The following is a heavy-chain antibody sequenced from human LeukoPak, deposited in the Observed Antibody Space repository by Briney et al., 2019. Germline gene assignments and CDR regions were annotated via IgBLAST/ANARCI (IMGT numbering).Heavy chain of an antibody. CDR1: GGSINRGSYY. CDR3: AREGGIPYGDYGYYHYYMDV. J-gene: IGHJ6*03. D-gene: IGHD4-17*01. CDR2: IYTSGSI. Sequence: PSETLSLTCTVSGGSINRGSYYWSWFRQPAGKGLEWIGRIYTSGSIEYNPSLKSRVTIFVDTSKNQFSLKLSSVTAADTAVYYCAREGGIPYGDYGYYHYYMDVWGKGTTVTISS. V-gene: IGHV4-61*02.